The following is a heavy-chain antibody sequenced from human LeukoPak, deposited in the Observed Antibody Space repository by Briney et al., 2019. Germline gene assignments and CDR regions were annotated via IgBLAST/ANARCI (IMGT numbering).Heavy chain of an antibody. D-gene: IGHD3-22*01. Sequence: ASVKVSCKASGYAFTDYYIHWVRQAPGQGPEWMGWVNPKSGDTKFAQNFQGRVTMTRDTSINSAYIDLNSLGSDDTAVYYCARGRSREASSGYCHFDSWGQGTLVTVSS. V-gene: IGHV1-2*02. CDR1: GYAFTDYY. J-gene: IGHJ4*02. CDR2: VNPKSGDT. CDR3: ARGRSREASSGYCHFDS.